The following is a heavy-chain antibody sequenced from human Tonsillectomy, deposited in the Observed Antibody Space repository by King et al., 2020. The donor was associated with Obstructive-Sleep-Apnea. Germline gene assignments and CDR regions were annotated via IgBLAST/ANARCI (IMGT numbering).Heavy chain of an antibody. Sequence: QLVQSGAEMKKPGSSVKVSCKASGGTFSSYAISWVLQAPGQGLEWMGGIIPIFGTANYAQKFQGRVTITADESTSTAYMELSSLRSSDTAVYYCARVTTKRFGDPRGWFDPWGQGTLVTVSS. J-gene: IGHJ5*02. D-gene: IGHD3-10*01. CDR1: GGTFSSYA. V-gene: IGHV1-69*01. CDR3: ARVTTKRFGDPRGWFDP. CDR2: IIPIFGTA.